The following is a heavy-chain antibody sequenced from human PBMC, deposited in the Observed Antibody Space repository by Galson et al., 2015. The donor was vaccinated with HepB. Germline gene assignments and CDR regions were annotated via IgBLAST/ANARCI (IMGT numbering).Heavy chain of an antibody. V-gene: IGHV4-39*01. CDR2: IYYSGST. D-gene: IGHD3-9*01. CDR1: GGSISSSSYY. J-gene: IGHJ4*02. Sequence: SETLSLTCTVSGGSISSSSYYWGWIRQPPGKGLEWIGSIYYSGSTYYNPSLKSRVTISVDTSKNQFSLKLSSVTAADTAVYYCARLIYSDWQTPGIDYWGQGTLVTVSS. CDR3: ARLIYSDWQTPGIDY.